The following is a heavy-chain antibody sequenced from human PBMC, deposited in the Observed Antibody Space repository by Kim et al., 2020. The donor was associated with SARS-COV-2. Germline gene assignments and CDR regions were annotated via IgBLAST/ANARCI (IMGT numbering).Heavy chain of an antibody. V-gene: IGHV6-1*01. J-gene: IGHJ4*02. CDR3: ARDQGALNS. Sequence: SQTLSLTCVISGDSVSANNAGWNWLRQSPWRGLEWLGVTYYKKSKFHYDYAESVKSRLTIKSDTSKNQFSLQLNSVTPDDTAVYYCARDQGALNSWSQGTLVTVSS. CDR2: TYYKKSKFHY. CDR1: GDSVSANNAG.